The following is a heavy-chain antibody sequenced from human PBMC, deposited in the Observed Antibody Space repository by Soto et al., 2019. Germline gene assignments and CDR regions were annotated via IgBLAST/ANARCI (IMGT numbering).Heavy chain of an antibody. V-gene: IGHV6-1*01. J-gene: IGHJ5*02. CDR2: TYYRSNWYT. Sequence: PSQTLSLTCAISGDSVSTNSATWDWIRQSPSRGLEWLGRTYYRSNWYTDYAVSVKGRITISPDTSNNQLSLQLNSVTPDDTAVYYCARIRVVAATQCRFDPWGQGTLVTVSS. D-gene: IGHD2-15*01. CDR1: GDSVSTNSAT. CDR3: ARIRVVAATQCRFDP.